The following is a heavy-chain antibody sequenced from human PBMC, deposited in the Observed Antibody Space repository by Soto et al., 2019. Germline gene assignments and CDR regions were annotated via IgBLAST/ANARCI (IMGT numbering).Heavy chain of an antibody. D-gene: IGHD7-27*01. CDR1: GGSISSYY. J-gene: IGHJ6*03. CDR2: IYYSGST. CDR3: AKTLGPYYYYMDV. Sequence: SETPSLTCTVSGGSISSYYWSWIRQPPGKGLEWIGYIYYSGSTNYNPSLKSRVTISVDTSKNQFSLKLSSVTAADTAVYYCAKTLGPYYYYMDVWGKGTTVTVSS. V-gene: IGHV4-59*08.